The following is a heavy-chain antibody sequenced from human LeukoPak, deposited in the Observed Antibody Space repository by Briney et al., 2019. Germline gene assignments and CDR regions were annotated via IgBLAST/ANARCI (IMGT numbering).Heavy chain of an antibody. J-gene: IGHJ3*02. Sequence: GGSLKLSGKGSGYSFTSYWIGWVRQIPGKGLEWMGIIYPVDSDTRYSPLFQGQVTISADKSISTAYLQWSSLKASDTDMYYCARPDLERLDAFDIWGQGTVVTVSS. V-gene: IGHV5-51*01. CDR3: ARPDLERLDAFDI. D-gene: IGHD1-1*01. CDR1: GYSFTSYW. CDR2: IYPVDSDT.